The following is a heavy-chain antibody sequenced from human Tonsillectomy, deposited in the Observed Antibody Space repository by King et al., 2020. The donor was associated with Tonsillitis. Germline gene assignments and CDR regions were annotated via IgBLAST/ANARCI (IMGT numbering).Heavy chain of an antibody. J-gene: IGHJ5*02. V-gene: IGHV3-7*01. CDR2: IKQDGSEK. CDR1: GFTFSSSW. CDR3: AREEQLVSQNWFDP. Sequence: VQLVESGGGLVQPGGSLRLSCAASGFTFSSSWMSWVRQAPGKGLEWVANIKQDGSEKYYVDSVKGRFTISRDRARNSLSLQMNSLRADDTAVYYCAREEQLVSQNWFDPWGEGTLVTVSS. D-gene: IGHD6-13*01.